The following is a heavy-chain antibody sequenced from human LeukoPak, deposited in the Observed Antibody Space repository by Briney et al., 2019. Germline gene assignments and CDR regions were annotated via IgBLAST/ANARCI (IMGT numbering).Heavy chain of an antibody. CDR1: GYSFTTYR. CDR3: ARHVDDSSGYYYRTMYYFDY. J-gene: IGHJ4*02. Sequence: GESLKISCKGSGYSFTTYRIGWVRPMPGKGLEWMGIISPGDSDTRYGPSFQGQVTISADKSISTAYLQWSSLKASDTAMYYCARHVDDSSGYYYRTMYYFDYWGQGSLVTVSS. D-gene: IGHD3-22*01. CDR2: ISPGDSDT. V-gene: IGHV5-51*01.